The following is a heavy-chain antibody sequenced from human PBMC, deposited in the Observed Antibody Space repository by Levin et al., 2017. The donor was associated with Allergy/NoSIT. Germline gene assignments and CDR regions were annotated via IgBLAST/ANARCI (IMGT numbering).Heavy chain of an antibody. D-gene: IGHD6-6*01. CDR2: ISWDGGST. V-gene: IGHV3-43*01. J-gene: IGHJ6*02. Sequence: LSLTCAASGFTFDDYTMHWVRQAPGKGLEWVSLISWDGGSTYYADSVKGRFTISRDNSKNSLYLQMNSLRTEDTALYYCAKDTSSSSDYYYGMDVWGQGTTVTVSS. CDR1: GFTFDDYT. CDR3: AKDTSSSSDYYYGMDV.